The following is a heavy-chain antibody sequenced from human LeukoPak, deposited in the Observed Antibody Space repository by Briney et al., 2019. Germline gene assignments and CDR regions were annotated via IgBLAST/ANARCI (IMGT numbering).Heavy chain of an antibody. V-gene: IGHV4-59*01. CDR2: IYYSGSNSGST. CDR3: ARRAIVDWYFDL. Sequence: SETMSLTCTMYGGSFTSYYWSWIRQPPGKGLEWIGYIYYSGSNSGSTNYHPSLKSRVTISLDTSKNLYSLKLRSVTAADTAVYYCARRAIVDWYFDLWGRGTLVTVSS. J-gene: IGHJ2*01. CDR1: GGSFTSYY. D-gene: IGHD1-26*01.